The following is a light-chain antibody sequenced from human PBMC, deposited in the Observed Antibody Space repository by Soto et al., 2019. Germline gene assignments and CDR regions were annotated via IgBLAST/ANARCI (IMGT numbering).Light chain of an antibody. Sequence: QSVLTQPPSSSASPGETARLTCTLPSAINVGSNDIHWYQQKPGSPPRYLMYYYSDSDKGKGSGVASRFSGSSDVSANAGTLLIAGLESEEDADYYCTFWPSNAFYVFGTGTKLTVL. J-gene: IGLJ1*01. CDR2: YYSDSDK. CDR3: TFWPSNAFYV. CDR1: SAINVGSND. V-gene: IGLV5-37*01.